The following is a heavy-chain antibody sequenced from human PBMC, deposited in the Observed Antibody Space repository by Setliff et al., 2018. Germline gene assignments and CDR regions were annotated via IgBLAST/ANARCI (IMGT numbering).Heavy chain of an antibody. CDR1: GLSISTNRYY. Sequence: PSETLSLTCTVSGLSISTNRYYWAWIRQPPGKGLEWIGNIYYSGTTYSNPSLKSRVTMSVDTSKNQFSLRLNSVTASDTAVYYCATTGTYRYFDYWGQGTLVTVSS. CDR3: ATTGTYRYFDY. D-gene: IGHD1-1*01. J-gene: IGHJ4*02. CDR2: IYYSGTT. V-gene: IGHV4-39*01.